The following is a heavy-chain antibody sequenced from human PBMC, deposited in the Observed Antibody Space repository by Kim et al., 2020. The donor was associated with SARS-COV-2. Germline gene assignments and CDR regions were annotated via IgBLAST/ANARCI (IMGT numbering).Heavy chain of an antibody. J-gene: IGHJ6*02. D-gene: IGHD2-15*01. Sequence: AVSLKSRITINPDTSKNQFSLQLNSVTPEDTAVYYCAREGGGTYYYGMDVWGQGTTVTVSS. CDR3: AREGGGTYYYGMDV. V-gene: IGHV6-1*01.